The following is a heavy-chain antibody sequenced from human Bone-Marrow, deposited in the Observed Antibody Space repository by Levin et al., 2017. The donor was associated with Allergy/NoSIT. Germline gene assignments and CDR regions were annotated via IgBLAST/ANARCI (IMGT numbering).Heavy chain of an antibody. Sequence: HPGGSLRLSCAASGLSVSNSYMTWVRQAPGKGLEWVSVMYTGGSTYYADSVKGRFTISRDNSQNTVFLQMNSLRAEDTAMYYCATTDGGSGSYYGYWGQGTRVTVSS. CDR2: MYTGGST. V-gene: IGHV3-53*01. J-gene: IGHJ4*02. D-gene: IGHD3-10*01. CDR1: GLSVSNSY. CDR3: ATTDGGSGSYYGY.